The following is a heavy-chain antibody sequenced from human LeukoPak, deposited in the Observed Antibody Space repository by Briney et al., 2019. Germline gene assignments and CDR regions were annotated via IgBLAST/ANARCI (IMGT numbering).Heavy chain of an antibody. CDR1: GYMFISYG. Sequence: ASVKVSCKASGYMFISYGINWVRQAPGQGLEWMGWISTYNGNTNYAQNFQGRVTLTTDTSTSTAYMELRSLRSDDAAVYYCARDENGADIVVVPAAVPYGMDVWGQGTTVTVSS. J-gene: IGHJ6*02. CDR3: ARDENGADIVVVPAAVPYGMDV. CDR2: ISTYNGNT. V-gene: IGHV1-18*01. D-gene: IGHD2-2*01.